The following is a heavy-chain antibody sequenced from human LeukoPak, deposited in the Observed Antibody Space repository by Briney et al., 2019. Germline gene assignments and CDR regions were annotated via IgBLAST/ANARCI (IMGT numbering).Heavy chain of an antibody. CDR3: ARDQPRAAARDWYFDL. V-gene: IGHV4-30-2*01. CDR1: GGSISSGGYY. CDR2: IYHSGST. J-gene: IGHJ2*01. D-gene: IGHD6-13*01. Sequence: SQTLSLTCTVSGGSISSGGYYWSWIRQPPGKGLEWIGYIYHSGSTYYNPSLKSRVTISVDRSKNQFSLKLSSVTAADTAVYYCARDQPRAAARDWYFDLWGRGTLVTVSS.